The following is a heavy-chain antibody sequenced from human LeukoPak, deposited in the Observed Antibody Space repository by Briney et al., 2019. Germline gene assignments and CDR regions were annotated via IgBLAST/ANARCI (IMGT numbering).Heavy chain of an antibody. CDR1: GDSVSSGSHH. CDR2: NRNT. J-gene: IGHJ4*02. CDR3: ATYYVGIGGRGH. D-gene: IGHD2-15*01. Sequence: SETLSLTCTVSGDSVSSGSHHWSWLRPAQGTGLTWLAHNRNTDYNPSLKSRVTISIDTSKNQLSLKLSTVTAADTAVYYCATYYVGIGGRGHWGPGTLVTVSS. V-gene: IGHV4-61*01.